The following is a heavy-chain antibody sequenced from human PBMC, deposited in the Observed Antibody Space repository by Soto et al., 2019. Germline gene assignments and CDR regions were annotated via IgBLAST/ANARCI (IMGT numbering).Heavy chain of an antibody. CDR3: ARGDRGKGNYYYGMDV. Sequence: ASVKVSCKASGYTFTSYGISWVRQAPGQGLEWMGWISAYNGNTNYAQKLQGRVTMTTDTSTSTAYMELRSLRSDDTAVYYCARGDRGKGNYYYGMDVWGQGTTVTVSS. J-gene: IGHJ6*02. CDR2: ISAYNGNT. D-gene: IGHD3-10*01. V-gene: IGHV1-18*04. CDR1: GYTFTSYG.